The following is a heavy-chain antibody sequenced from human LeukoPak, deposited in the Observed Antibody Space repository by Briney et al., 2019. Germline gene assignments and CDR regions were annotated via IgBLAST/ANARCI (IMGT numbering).Heavy chain of an antibody. Sequence: ASVKVSCTASGYTFTDSYMYWVRLAPGQGLEWLGWINPNSGGTKYAQKFQGRVTMTRDTSINTAYMELSSLRFDDTAIYYCARTATLTSLFDYWGQGTLVTVSS. CDR2: INPNSGGT. J-gene: IGHJ4*02. CDR3: ARTATLTSLFDY. D-gene: IGHD2-15*01. CDR1: GYTFTDSY. V-gene: IGHV1-2*02.